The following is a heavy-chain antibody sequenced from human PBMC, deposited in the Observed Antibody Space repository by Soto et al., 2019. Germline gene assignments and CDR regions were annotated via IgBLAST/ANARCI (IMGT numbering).Heavy chain of an antibody. J-gene: IGHJ3*02. V-gene: IGHV4-38-2*01. D-gene: IGHD4-17*01. CDR2: IYHSGST. CDR3: ARKAPLNTVTTENPYDFDI. CDR1: GYSISSGYY. Sequence: ETLSLTCAVSGYSISSGYYWGVSQHPRGEGLEGIGSIYHSGSTYYNPALKMRVTISVYTAKNQFSLKLSSVTAADTATSYFARKAPLNTVTTENPYDFDIWGQGTMVTVSS.